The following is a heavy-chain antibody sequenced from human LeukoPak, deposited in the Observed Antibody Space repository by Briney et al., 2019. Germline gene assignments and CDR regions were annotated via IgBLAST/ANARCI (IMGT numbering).Heavy chain of an antibody. J-gene: IGHJ6*03. Sequence: GGSLRLSCAASGFTFSSYAMSWVRQAPGKGLEWVSAISGSGGSTYYADSVKGRFTISRDNSENTLYLQMNSLRAEDTAVYYCAYPFRGWSYYYMDVWGKGTTVTVSS. D-gene: IGHD3-22*01. CDR3: AYPFRGWSYYYMDV. V-gene: IGHV3-23*01. CDR1: GFTFSSYA. CDR2: ISGSGGST.